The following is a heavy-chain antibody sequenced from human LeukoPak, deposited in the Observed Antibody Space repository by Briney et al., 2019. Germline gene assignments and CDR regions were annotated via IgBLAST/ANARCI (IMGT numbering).Heavy chain of an antibody. Sequence: QPGGSLRLSCAASGFTFGNYVMNWVRQAPGEGLEWVSAVSGSGSNTYYADSVKGRFTISRDNSKNTLYLQVNSLRAEDTAIYYCAKDQIGYNKPIDYWGQGTLVTVSS. CDR3: AKDQIGYNKPIDY. CDR2: VSGSGSNT. CDR1: GFTFGNYV. J-gene: IGHJ4*02. D-gene: IGHD5-24*01. V-gene: IGHV3-23*01.